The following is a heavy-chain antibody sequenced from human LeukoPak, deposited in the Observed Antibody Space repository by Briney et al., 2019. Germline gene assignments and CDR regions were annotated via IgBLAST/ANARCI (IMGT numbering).Heavy chain of an antibody. J-gene: IGHJ4*02. CDR1: GGSFSGYY. CDR2: INHSGST. CDR3: ARGLSDCSSTSCRATSFDY. D-gene: IGHD2-2*01. Sequence: SETLSLTCAVYGGSFSGYYWSWIRQPPGKGLEWIGEINHSGSTNYNPSLKSRVTISVDTSKNQFSLKLSSVTAADTAVYYCARGLSDCSSTSCRATSFDYWGQGTLVTVSS. V-gene: IGHV4-34*01.